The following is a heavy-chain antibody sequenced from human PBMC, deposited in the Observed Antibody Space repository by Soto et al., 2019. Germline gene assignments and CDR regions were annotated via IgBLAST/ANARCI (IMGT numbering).Heavy chain of an antibody. V-gene: IGHV1-69*02. CDR2: IIPILGIA. CDR1: GGTFSSYT. CDR3: ARESLGYCSGGSCYSAQRLCYYYYMDV. Sequence: SVKVSCKASGGTFSSYTISWVRQAPGQGLEWMGRIIPILGIANYAQKFQGRVTITADKSTSTAYMELSSVRSEDTAVYYCARESLGYCSGGSCYSAQRLCYYYYMDVWGKGTTVTVSS. J-gene: IGHJ6*03. D-gene: IGHD2-15*01.